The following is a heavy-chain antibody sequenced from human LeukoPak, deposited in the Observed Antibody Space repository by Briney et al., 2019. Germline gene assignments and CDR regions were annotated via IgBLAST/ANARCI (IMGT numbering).Heavy chain of an antibody. Sequence: SETLSLTCTVSGDSISSYYWTWIRQPPGKGLEWIGYIYYSGSTNYNPSLKSRVTISVDTSKNHFSLKLSSVTAADTAVYYCARVLVTVTTDYYYYAVDVWGQGTTVTVSS. D-gene: IGHD4-17*01. V-gene: IGHV4-59*01. J-gene: IGHJ6*02. CDR1: GDSISSYY. CDR3: ARVLVTVTTDYYYYAVDV. CDR2: IYYSGST.